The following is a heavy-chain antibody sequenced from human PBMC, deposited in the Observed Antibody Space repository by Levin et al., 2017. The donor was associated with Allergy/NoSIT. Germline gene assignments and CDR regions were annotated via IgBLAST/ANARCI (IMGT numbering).Heavy chain of an antibody. Sequence: ASVKVSCKASGGTFSSYTISWVRQAPGQGLEWMGRIIPILGIANYAQKFQGRVTITADKSTSTAYMELSSLRSEDTAVYYCARGSQGSYGRRKHYYYYYGMDVWGQGTTVTVSS. CDR3: ARGSQGSYGRRKHYYYYYGMDV. D-gene: IGHD5-18*01. CDR1: GGTFSSYT. CDR2: IIPILGIA. V-gene: IGHV1-69*02. J-gene: IGHJ6*02.